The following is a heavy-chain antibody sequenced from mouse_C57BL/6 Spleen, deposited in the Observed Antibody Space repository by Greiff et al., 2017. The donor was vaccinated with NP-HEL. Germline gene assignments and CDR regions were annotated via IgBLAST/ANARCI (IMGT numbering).Heavy chain of an antibody. J-gene: IGHJ3*01. CDR2: ISSGSSTI. Sequence: DVHLVESGGGLVKPGGSLKLSCAASGFTFSDYGMHWVSQAPEKGLEWVAYISSGSSTIYYADTVKGRFTISRDNAKNTLFLHMTSLRSEDTAMYYCFPGVYWGQGTLVTVSA. V-gene: IGHV5-17*01. CDR1: GFTFSDYG. CDR3: FPGVY.